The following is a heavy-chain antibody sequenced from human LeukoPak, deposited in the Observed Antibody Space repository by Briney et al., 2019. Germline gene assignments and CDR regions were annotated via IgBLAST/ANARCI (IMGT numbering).Heavy chain of an antibody. D-gene: IGHD5-12*01. J-gene: IGHJ4*02. CDR3: ANPQSRGYDYLDY. CDR1: GITFRSYG. V-gene: IGHV3-30*18. Sequence: GRSLRLSCVASGITFRSYGMHWVRQAPGKGLEWVAVISYDGSEKYYADSVKGRFTISRDNSKNTLYLQMNSLRGGDTAVYYCANPQSRGYDYLDYWGQGTLVTVSS. CDR2: ISYDGSEK.